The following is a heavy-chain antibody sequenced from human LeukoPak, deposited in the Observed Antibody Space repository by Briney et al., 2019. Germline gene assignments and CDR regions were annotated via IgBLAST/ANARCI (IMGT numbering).Heavy chain of an antibody. Sequence: SETLSLTCAVYGGSFSGYYWSWIRQPPGKGLEWIGEINHSGSTNYNPSLKSRVTISVDTSKNQFSLKLSSVTAADTAVYYCARVTRMTTVPTGFDYWGQGTLVTVSS. V-gene: IGHV4-34*01. CDR1: GGSFSGYY. CDR3: ARVTRMTTVPTGFDY. CDR2: INHSGST. J-gene: IGHJ4*02. D-gene: IGHD4-17*01.